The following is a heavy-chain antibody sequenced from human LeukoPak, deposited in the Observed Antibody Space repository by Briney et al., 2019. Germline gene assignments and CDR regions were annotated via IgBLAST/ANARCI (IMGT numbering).Heavy chain of an antibody. Sequence: TSETLSLTCTVSGGSISSYYWSWIRQPAGKGLEWIGRIYTSGSTNYNPSLKSRVTMSVDTSKNQFSLKLSSVTAADTAVYYCARAAAAGSYYYYYMDVWGKGTTVTISS. CDR3: ARAAAAGSYYYYYMDV. J-gene: IGHJ6*03. D-gene: IGHD6-13*01. CDR1: GGSISSYY. V-gene: IGHV4-4*07. CDR2: IYTSGST.